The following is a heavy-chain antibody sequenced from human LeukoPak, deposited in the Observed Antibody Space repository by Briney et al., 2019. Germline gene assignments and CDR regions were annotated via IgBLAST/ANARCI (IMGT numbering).Heavy chain of an antibody. CDR2: INDSGIT. Sequence: SETLSLTCAVYHGSFSGYNWSWIRQPPGKGLEWIGEINDSGITNYNPSLKSRVTISVDTSKNQFSLNLSSVTAADTAVYYCARAWHSSSWLRDAFDIWGQGTMVTVSS. V-gene: IGHV4-34*01. J-gene: IGHJ3*02. D-gene: IGHD6-13*01. CDR3: ARAWHSSSWLRDAFDI. CDR1: HGSFSGYN.